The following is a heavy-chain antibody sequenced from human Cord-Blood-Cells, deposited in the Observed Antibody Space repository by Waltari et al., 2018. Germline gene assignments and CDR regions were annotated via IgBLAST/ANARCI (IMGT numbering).Heavy chain of an antibody. J-gene: IGHJ3*02. CDR2: INPNSGGT. D-gene: IGHD5-18*01. CDR3: ASVRPLGYSYGYDAFDI. CDR1: GYTFTGYS. V-gene: IGHV1-2*02. Sequence: QVQLVQSGAEVKKPGASVKVSCTASGYTFTGYSMHWVRQAPGQGLEWMGWINPNSGGTNDAQKFQGRVTMNRDTSISTAYMELSRLRSDDTAVYYCASVRPLGYSYGYDAFDIWGQGTMVTVSS.